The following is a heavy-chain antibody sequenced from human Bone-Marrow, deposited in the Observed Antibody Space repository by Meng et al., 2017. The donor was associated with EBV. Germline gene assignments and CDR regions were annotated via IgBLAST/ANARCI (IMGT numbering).Heavy chain of an antibody. CDR2: INEDGSVI. CDR3: AKDCFGARDY. CDR1: GISAYW. J-gene: IGHJ4*02. Sequence: EDQVKESGGGLVQPGGSLRLSCVGSGISAYWMHWVRQVPGKGLVWVSRINEDGSVINYADSVKGRFTISRDNAKNTVSLQMNSLRAEDTAVYYCAKDCFGARDYWGQGPLVTVSS. D-gene: IGHD1-26*01. V-gene: IGHV3-74*01.